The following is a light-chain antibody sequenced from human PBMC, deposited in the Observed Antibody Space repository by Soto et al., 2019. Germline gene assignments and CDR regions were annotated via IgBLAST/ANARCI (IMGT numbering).Light chain of an antibody. J-gene: IGKJ4*01. V-gene: IGKV1-27*01. Sequence: DIQMTQSPSSLCASVGDRVTITCRASQAIYNYLAWYQQKPGKVPTLLISAASTLQSGVPSRFSGSGSGTDFTLTISTLQPEDVATYYCQKFSAVPTFGGGTKVEI. CDR2: AAS. CDR1: QAIYNY. CDR3: QKFSAVPT.